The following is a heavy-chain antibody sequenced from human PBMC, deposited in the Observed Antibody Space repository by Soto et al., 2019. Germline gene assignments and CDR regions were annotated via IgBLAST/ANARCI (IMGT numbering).Heavy chain of an antibody. CDR1: GFTFSSYA. CDR2: ISGSGGST. D-gene: IGHD5-12*01. Sequence: EVQLLESGGGLVQPGGSLRLSCAASGFTFSSYAMSWVRQAPGKGLEWVSAISGSGGSTYYADSVKGRFTISRDNSMNTLYLQRNSLRAEDTAVYYCAKDVEEGYEPFGWVCWGQGTLVTVSS. V-gene: IGHV3-23*01. CDR3: AKDVEEGYEPFGWVC. J-gene: IGHJ4*02.